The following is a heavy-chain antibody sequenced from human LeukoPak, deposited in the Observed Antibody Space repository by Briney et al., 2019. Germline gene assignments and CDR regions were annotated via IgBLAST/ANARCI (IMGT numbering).Heavy chain of an antibody. Sequence: ASVKVSCKASGYTFTDYYMHWVRQAPGQGLEWMGWIHPDSGGTNSAQKFQGRVTMTRDTSISTAYMELSRLTSDDTAMYYCARSPRGYCSGGSCFDYWGQGTLVTVSS. D-gene: IGHD2-15*01. CDR1: GYTFTDYY. CDR3: ARSPRGYCSGGSCFDY. CDR2: IHPDSGGT. J-gene: IGHJ4*02. V-gene: IGHV1-2*02.